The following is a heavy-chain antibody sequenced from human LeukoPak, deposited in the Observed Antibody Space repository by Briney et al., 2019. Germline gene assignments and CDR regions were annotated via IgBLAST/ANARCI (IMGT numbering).Heavy chain of an antibody. D-gene: IGHD5-18*01. CDR3: ARYSYGLYNWFDP. CDR2: IYYSGST. V-gene: IGHV4-59*01. Sequence: SETLSLTCTVSGGSISSYYWSWIRQPPGKGLEWIGYIYYSGSTNYNPSLKSRVTISVDTSKNQFPLKLSSVTAADTAVYYCARYSYGLYNWFDPWGQGTLVTVSS. CDR1: GGSISSYY. J-gene: IGHJ5*02.